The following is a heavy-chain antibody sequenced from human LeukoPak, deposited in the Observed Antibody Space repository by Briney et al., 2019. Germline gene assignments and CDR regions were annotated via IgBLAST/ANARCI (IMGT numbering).Heavy chain of an antibody. Sequence: AGGSLRLSCAASGFTFSSYAMSWDRQAPGKGLEWVSAISGSGGSTYYADSVKGRFTISRDNSKNTLYLQMNSLRAEDTAVYYCAKDVSNYEVPYFDYWGQGTLVTVSS. J-gene: IGHJ4*02. D-gene: IGHD1-7*01. CDR1: GFTFSSYA. V-gene: IGHV3-23*01. CDR2: ISGSGGST. CDR3: AKDVSNYEVPYFDY.